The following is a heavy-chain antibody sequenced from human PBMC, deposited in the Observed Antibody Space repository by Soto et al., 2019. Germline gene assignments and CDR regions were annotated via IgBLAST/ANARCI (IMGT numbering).Heavy chain of an antibody. V-gene: IGHV3-23*01. J-gene: IGHJ4*02. D-gene: IGHD4-17*01. CDR2: ISGSGGRK. Sequence: GDLRLSCAGSGVTFSPCAMRWVRQASGKGLEWVSAISGSGGRKFYADSVKGRFTISRDNAKNTLYLQMNSLRAEDTAVYYCAKAVSTVTTNVSRGQGTLVSVS. CDR1: GVTFSPCA. CDR3: AKAVSTVTTNVS.